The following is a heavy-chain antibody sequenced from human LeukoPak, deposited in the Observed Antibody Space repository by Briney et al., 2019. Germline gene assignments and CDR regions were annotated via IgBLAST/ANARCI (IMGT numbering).Heavy chain of an antibody. CDR1: EFTFSNYW. D-gene: IGHD3-10*01. CDR3: AREPVRRRWLDS. CDR2: IKYDGTEK. J-gene: IGHJ5*01. Sequence: GGSLRLSCTASEFTFSNYWMSWVRQAPGKGLEWVANIKYDGTEKYYVDSVKGRLTISRDNAKNSLYLQMNSLRAEDTAVYYCAREPVRRRWLDSWGQGTLVTVSS. V-gene: IGHV3-7*03.